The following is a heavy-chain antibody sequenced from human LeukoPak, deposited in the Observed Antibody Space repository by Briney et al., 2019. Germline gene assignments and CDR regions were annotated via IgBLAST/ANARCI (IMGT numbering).Heavy chain of an antibody. CDR3: AKDLDSGSYFTTYDY. Sequence: PGGSLRLSCASGFTFSSYGMHWVRQAPGKGLEWVAFIRYDGSNKYYADSVKGRFTISRDNSKNTLYLQMNSLRAEDTAVYYCAKDLDSGSYFTTYDYWGQGTLVTVSS. V-gene: IGHV3-30*02. D-gene: IGHD1-26*01. CDR1: GFTFSSYG. CDR2: IRYDGSNK. J-gene: IGHJ4*02.